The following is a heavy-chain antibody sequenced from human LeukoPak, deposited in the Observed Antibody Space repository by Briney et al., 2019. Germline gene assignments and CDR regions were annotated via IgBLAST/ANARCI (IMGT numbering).Heavy chain of an antibody. CDR2: IKQDGSEK. J-gene: IGHJ6*03. CDR1: GFTFSSYW. D-gene: IGHD1-7*01. V-gene: IGHV3-7*03. CDR3: ARETGTTDYYYMDV. Sequence: PGGSLRLSCAASGFTFSSYWMSWVRQAPGKGLEWVANIKQDGSEKYYVDSVKGRFTISRDNAKNSLYLQMNSLRSDDTAVYYCARETGTTDYYYMDVWGKGTTVTVSS.